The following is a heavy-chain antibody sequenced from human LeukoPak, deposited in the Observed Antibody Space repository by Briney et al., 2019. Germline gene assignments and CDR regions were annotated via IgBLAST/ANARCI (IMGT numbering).Heavy chain of an antibody. CDR2: IWYDGSNK. Sequence: GGSLRLSCAASGFTFSSCGMHWVRQAPGKGLEWVAVIWYDGSNKYYADSVKGRFTISRDNSKNTLYLQMNSLRAEDTAVYYCARDFGYYYDSSGYLDWGQGTLVTVSS. J-gene: IGHJ4*02. CDR3: ARDFGYYYDSSGYLD. CDR1: GFTFSSCG. D-gene: IGHD3-22*01. V-gene: IGHV3-33*01.